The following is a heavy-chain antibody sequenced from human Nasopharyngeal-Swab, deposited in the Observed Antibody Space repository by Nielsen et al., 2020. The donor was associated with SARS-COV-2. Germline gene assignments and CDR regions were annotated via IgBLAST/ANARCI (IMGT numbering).Heavy chain of an antibody. V-gene: IGHV3-74*03. CDR1: AYNFRDYW. CDR3: ATDKFYNAYD. J-gene: IGHJ4*02. D-gene: IGHD3-10*01. Sequence: GESLKISCVASAYNFRDYWMHWFRQAPGKGLVWVSRIKSDGISITYADSVKGRFTISRGDAKKTLYLQMNSLRAEDTAVYYCATDKFYNAYDWGQGTLVTVSS. CDR2: IKSDGISI.